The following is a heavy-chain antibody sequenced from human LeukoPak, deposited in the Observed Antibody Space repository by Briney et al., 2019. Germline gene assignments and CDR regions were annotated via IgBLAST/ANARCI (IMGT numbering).Heavy chain of an antibody. J-gene: IGHJ3*02. CDR2: IDASGSRI. D-gene: IGHD3-10*01. CDR1: EFSCSSYE. CDR3: AREKIAVFGDAFDI. V-gene: IGHV3-48*03. Sequence: AGSLRLSCAAAEFSCSSYEMTWVRQTPGKGLEWLSYIDASGSRIVHADSVKGRFTISRDNAKNSLLLQMNSLRAEDTGIYYCAREKIAVFGDAFDIWGQGTRVTVSS.